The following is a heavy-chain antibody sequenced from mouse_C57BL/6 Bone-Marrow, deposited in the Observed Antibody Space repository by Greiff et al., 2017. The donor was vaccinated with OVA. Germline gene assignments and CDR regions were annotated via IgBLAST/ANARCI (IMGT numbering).Heavy chain of an antibody. V-gene: IGHV1-72*01. J-gene: IGHJ1*03. CDR2: IDPNSGGT. D-gene: IGHD2-3*01. Sequence: QQSCKASGYTFTSYWMHWVKQRPGRGLEWIGRIDPNSGGTKYNEKFKSKATLTVDNPSSTAYMQLSSLTSEDSAVYYCARGNDGYLYWYFDVWGTGTTVTVAP. CDR3: ARGNDGYLYWYFDV. CDR1: GYTFTSYW.